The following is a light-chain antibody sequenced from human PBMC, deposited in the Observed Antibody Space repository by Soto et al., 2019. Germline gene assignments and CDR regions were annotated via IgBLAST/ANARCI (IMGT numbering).Light chain of an antibody. CDR1: QSVGSW. CDR3: QQYDSYLT. V-gene: IGKV1-5*03. J-gene: IGKJ4*01. Sequence: DIQMTQSPSTLSASVGDRVTITCRASQSVGSWLAWYQQKPGKAPKLLIYKASNLENGVASRFSGSGSGTEFTLTISCLQPDDFATYYCQQYDSYLTFGGGTKVEIK. CDR2: KAS.